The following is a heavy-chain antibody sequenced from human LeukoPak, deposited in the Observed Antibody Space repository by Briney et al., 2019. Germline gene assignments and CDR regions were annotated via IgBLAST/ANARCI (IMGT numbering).Heavy chain of an antibody. V-gene: IGHV3-64*01. CDR3: ARDPATYCSSTSCYTAGAFDI. D-gene: IGHD2-2*02. J-gene: IGHJ3*02. CDR1: GFTFSSYA. CDR2: ISSNGGST. Sequence: GGSLRLSCAASGFTFSSYAMHWARQAPGKGLEYVSAISSNGGSTYYANSVKGRFTISRDNSKNTLYLQMGSLRAEDMAVYYCARDPATYCSSTSCYTAGAFDIWGQGTMVTVSS.